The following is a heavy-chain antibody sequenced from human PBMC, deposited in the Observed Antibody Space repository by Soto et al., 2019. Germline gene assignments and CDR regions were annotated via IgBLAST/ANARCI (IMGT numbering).Heavy chain of an antibody. CDR1: GGSISGSY. CDR2: VYYTGST. J-gene: IGHJ4*02. Sequence: PSETLSLTCSVSGGSISGSYWSWIRQSPGKGLEWLGYVYYTGSTNYSPSLRSRVSISVDTSKNEFSLRLSSVTAADTAVYFCARSVAVPGAHLDYWGQGTQVTVS. D-gene: IGHD6-19*01. V-gene: IGHV4-59*01. CDR3: ARSVAVPGAHLDY.